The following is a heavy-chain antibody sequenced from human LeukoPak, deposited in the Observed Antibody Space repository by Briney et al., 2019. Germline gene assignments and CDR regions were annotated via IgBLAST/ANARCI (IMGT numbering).Heavy chain of an antibody. D-gene: IGHD3-10*01. CDR1: GFTFTSYA. J-gene: IGHJ4*02. V-gene: IGHV3-23*01. Sequence: GGSRSLSGAASGFTFTSYAISWVRQAPGKGLKWVSAISGSGGSTYYADSVKGRFTISRDNSKNTLYLQMNGLRAEDTAVYYCAKDRVLLWFGELYYFDYWGQGTLVTVSS. CDR3: AKDRVLLWFGELYYFDY. CDR2: ISGSGGST.